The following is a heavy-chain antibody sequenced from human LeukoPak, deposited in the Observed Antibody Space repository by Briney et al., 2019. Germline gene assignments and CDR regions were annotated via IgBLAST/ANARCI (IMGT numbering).Heavy chain of an antibody. D-gene: IGHD1-14*01. CDR2: IYPGDSDT. CDR1: GYTFSNYW. CDR3: ARHEVFYPLPGLADF. J-gene: IGHJ4*02. V-gene: IGHV5-51*01. Sequence: GESLKISCKGSGYTFSNYWIAWVRQMPGKGLEWMGMIYPGDSDTRYSPSFQGQVTISADKSISTAYLQWSSLKASDTAMYYCARHEVFYPLPGLADFWGQGALVTVSS.